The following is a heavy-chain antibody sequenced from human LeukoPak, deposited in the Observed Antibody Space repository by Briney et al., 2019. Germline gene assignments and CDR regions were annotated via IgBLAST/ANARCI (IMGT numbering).Heavy chain of an antibody. CDR2: IFYSGST. Sequence: PSETLSLTCTVSGASISSSSDYWGWLRQPPGKGLEWLGSIFYSGSTYYNPSLKSRVTISVDTSRNQFSLKLSSVTAADTAVYYCARQDTFYDVLPGYYMDYWGQGTLVTVS. V-gene: IGHV4-39*01. CDR3: ARQDTFYDVLPGYYMDY. J-gene: IGHJ4*02. CDR1: GASISSSSDY. D-gene: IGHD3-9*01.